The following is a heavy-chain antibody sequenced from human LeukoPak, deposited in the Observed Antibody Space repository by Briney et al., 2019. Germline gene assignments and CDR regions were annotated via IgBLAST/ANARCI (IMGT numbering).Heavy chain of an antibody. V-gene: IGHV5-51*01. CDR2: IYPGDSDT. Sequence: TGESLKISCKGSGYSFTSYWIGWVRQMPGKGLEWMGIIYPGDSDTRYSPSFQGQVTISTDKSISSAYLQWSSLKASDTAMYYCARLPPLWFGDTPHAFDIWGQGTMVTVSS. J-gene: IGHJ3*02. D-gene: IGHD3-10*01. CDR3: ARLPPLWFGDTPHAFDI. CDR1: GYSFTSYW.